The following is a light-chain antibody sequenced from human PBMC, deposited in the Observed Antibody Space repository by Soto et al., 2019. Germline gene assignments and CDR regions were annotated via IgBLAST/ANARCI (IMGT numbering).Light chain of an antibody. CDR3: SSYTRSDTLA. V-gene: IGLV2-14*01. CDR2: EVS. CDR1: SGDIGVFSH. J-gene: IGLJ2*01. Sequence: QSALTQPASVSGSPGQSITISCTGTSGDIGVFSHVSWYQHLPGKAPKLMIYEVSNRPSGVSNRFSGSKSGNTASLTISGLQAEDEAGYYCSSYTRSDTLAFGGGTKLTVL.